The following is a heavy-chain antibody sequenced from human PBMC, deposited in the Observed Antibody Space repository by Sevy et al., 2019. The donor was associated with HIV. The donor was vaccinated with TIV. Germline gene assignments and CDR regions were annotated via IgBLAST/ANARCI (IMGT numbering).Heavy chain of an antibody. Sequence: GGSLRLSCAASGYIFSSYGIHWVRQAPGKGLEWVAFLSYDERNKYYADSVKGRFTISGDSSKNTFYLQMNNLRADDTAVYYCAKDRDVLLVPSTMRDEYPGYGMDVWGQATTVTVSS. V-gene: IGHV3-30*18. CDR3: AKDRDVLLVPSTMRDEYPGYGMDV. J-gene: IGHJ6*02. D-gene: IGHD2-2*01. CDR1: GYIFSSYG. CDR2: LSYDERNK.